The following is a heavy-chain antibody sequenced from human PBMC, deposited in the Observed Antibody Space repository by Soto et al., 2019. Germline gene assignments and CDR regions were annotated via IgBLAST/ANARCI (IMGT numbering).Heavy chain of an antibody. Sequence: SETLSLTCTVSGGSISSYYWSWIRQPPGKGPEWIGYIYYSGSTNYNPSLKSRVTISVDTSKNQFSLKLSSVTAADTAVYYCARVRHYYGSGSSLSTPFDYWGQGTLVTVSS. J-gene: IGHJ4*02. V-gene: IGHV4-59*01. CDR2: IYYSGST. CDR1: GGSISSYY. D-gene: IGHD3-10*01. CDR3: ARVRHYYGSGSSLSTPFDY.